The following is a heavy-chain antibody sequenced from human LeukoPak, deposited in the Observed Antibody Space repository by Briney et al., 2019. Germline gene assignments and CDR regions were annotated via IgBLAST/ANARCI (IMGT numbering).Heavy chain of an antibody. CDR2: IGAAGDP. D-gene: IGHD2-15*01. CDR3: ARGLRYCSGGSCYNSDAFDI. V-gene: IGHV3-13*05. J-gene: IGHJ3*02. Sequence: GGSLRLSCAASGFTFSSYDMHWVRQATGKGLEWVSAIGAAGDPYYPGSVKGRFTISRENAKNSLYLQMISLRAGDTAVYYCARGLRYCSGGSCYNSDAFDIWGQGTMVTVSS. CDR1: GFTFSSYD.